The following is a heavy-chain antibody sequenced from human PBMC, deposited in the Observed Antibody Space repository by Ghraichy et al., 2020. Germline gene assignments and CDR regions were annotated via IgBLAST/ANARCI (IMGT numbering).Heavy chain of an antibody. CDR3: AKVVRGAISGFDT. CDR1: GFSFSSSW. J-gene: IGHJ3*02. Sequence: GGSLRLSCEASGFSFSSSWMNWVRQAPGKGLEWVANINEAGNKIYYGDSVKGRFTISRDNAKNSLNLQMNNLRAEDSAVYYCAKVVRGAISGFDTWGQGTMVTVSS. V-gene: IGHV3-7*03. D-gene: IGHD4/OR15-4a*01. CDR2: INEAGNKI.